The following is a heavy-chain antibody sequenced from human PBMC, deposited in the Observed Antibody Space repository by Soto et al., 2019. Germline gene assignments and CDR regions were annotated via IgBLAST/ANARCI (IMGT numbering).Heavy chain of an antibody. CDR2: FDPEDGET. J-gene: IGHJ6*02. V-gene: IGHV1-24*01. Sequence: GASVKVSCKVSGYTLTELSMHWVRQAPGKGLEWMGGFDPEDGETIYAQKFQGRVTMTEDTSTDTAYMELSSLRSEDTAVYYCARASDYYDSSGYYYAPMDVWGQGTTVTVSS. CDR3: ARASDYYDSSGYYYAPMDV. D-gene: IGHD3-22*01. CDR1: GYTLTELS.